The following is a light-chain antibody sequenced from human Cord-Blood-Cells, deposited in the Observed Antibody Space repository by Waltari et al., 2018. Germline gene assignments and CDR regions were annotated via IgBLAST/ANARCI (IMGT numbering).Light chain of an antibody. CDR3: SSYAGSNNVV. J-gene: IGLJ2*01. CDR1: SSDVGGSND. V-gene: IGLV2-8*01. Sequence: HSALTQPPSASGSPGQSVTISCTRPSSDVGGSNDVSWYQQHPGKAPKLMIYEVSKRPSGVPDRFSGSNSGNTASLTVSGLQAEDEADYYCSSYAGSNNVVFGGGTRLTVL. CDR2: EVS.